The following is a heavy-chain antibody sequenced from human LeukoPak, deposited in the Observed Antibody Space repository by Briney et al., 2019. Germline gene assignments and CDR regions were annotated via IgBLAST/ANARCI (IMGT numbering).Heavy chain of an antibody. J-gene: IGHJ4*02. V-gene: IGHV4-59*08. CDR2: IYYSGST. Sequence: PSETLSLTCTVSGGSISSYYWSWIRQPPGKGLECIGYIYYSGSTNYNPSLKSRVTMSVDTSKSQFSLKLSSVTAADTAVYYCARSDGLPGSIGYNYFDYWGQGTLVTVSS. CDR1: GGSISSYY. CDR3: ARSDGLPGSIGYNYFDY. D-gene: IGHD3-22*01.